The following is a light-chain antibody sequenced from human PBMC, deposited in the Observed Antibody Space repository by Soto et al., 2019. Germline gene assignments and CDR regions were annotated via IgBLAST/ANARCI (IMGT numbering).Light chain of an antibody. Sequence: SYELTQPPSLSVAPGQTARITCGGNNIGTKNVHWYQQQPGQAPVLVVYDDQDRPSGIPERFSGSNSGNTATLTISRVEAGDEDDYYCQVWDNRGIFGGGTKLTVL. J-gene: IGLJ2*01. V-gene: IGLV3-21*02. CDR2: DDQ. CDR3: QVWDNRGI. CDR1: NIGTKN.